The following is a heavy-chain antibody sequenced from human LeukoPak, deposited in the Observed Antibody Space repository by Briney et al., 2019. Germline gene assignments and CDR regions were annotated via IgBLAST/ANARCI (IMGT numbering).Heavy chain of an antibody. Sequence: GGSLRLSCTASGFTFGDYAMSWVRQAPGKGLEWVGFIRSKAYGGTTEYAASVKGRFTISRDDSKSIAYLQMNSLKTEDTAVYYCTIGVFPSYWGQGTLVTVSS. CDR2: IRSKAYGGTT. CDR3: TIGVFPSY. D-gene: IGHD2-21*01. CDR1: GFTFGDYA. J-gene: IGHJ4*02. V-gene: IGHV3-49*04.